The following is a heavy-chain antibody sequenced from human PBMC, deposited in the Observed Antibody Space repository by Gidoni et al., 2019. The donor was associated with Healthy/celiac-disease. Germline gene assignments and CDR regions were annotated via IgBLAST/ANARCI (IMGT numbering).Heavy chain of an antibody. D-gene: IGHD6-19*01. J-gene: IGHJ5*02. CDR3: AREGTYSSGGGWFDP. Sequence: QVQLQESGPGLVKPSETLPLTCAVSDYSSSSGYYWGWIRQPPGKGLEWIGDIYQSGRTYYNPSLKSRVTISVDTSKNQFSMKLSSVTAADTAVYSCAREGTYSSGGGWFDPWGQGTLVTVSS. CDR1: DYSSSSGYY. CDR2: IYQSGRT. V-gene: IGHV4-38-2*02.